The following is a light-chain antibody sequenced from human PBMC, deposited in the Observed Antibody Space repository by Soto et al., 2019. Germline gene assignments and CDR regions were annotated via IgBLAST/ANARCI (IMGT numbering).Light chain of an antibody. Sequence: DIQMTQSPSSVSASVGDRVTITCQASQDISNYLNWYQQKPGKAPNLLIYAASSLQRGVPSRFSGSGSGTDFTLTIRSLQPEDFATYHCQQLSSYPVTFGQGTKVDIK. CDR3: QQLSSYPVT. J-gene: IGKJ1*01. V-gene: IGKV1-12*01. CDR2: AAS. CDR1: QDISNY.